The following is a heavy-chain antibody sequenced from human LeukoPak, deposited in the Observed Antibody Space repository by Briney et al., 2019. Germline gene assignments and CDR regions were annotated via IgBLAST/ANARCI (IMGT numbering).Heavy chain of an antibody. V-gene: IGHV1-46*01. J-gene: IGHJ4*02. CDR2: INPNGGST. Sequence: ASVKVSCKASGYIFTRYYMHWVRQAPGQGLEWMGIINPNGGSTSYAQNFQGGVTMTRDATTNTVYLELSSLRSEDTAVYYCARDFGEMPNYWGQGTLVTVSS. CDR1: GYIFTRYY. D-gene: IGHD5-24*01. CDR3: ARDFGEMPNY.